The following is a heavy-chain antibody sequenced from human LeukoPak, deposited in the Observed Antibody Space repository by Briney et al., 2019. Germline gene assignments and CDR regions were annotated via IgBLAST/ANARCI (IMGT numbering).Heavy chain of an antibody. Sequence: GASVKVSCKASGYSFTDYFLYWVRQAPGQGLEWMGRINPDAGDTNYAQTFQGRITMTRDTSISTAYMELSSLKSDDTAVYYCARLSTAPRHWLAASDIWGQGTVVTVSS. J-gene: IGHJ3*02. D-gene: IGHD6-19*01. CDR2: INPDAGDT. V-gene: IGHV1-2*06. CDR1: GYSFTDYF. CDR3: ARLSTAPRHWLAASDI.